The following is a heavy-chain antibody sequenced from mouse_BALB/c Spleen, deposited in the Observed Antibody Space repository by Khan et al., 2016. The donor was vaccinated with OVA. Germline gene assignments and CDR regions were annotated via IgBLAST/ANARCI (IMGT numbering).Heavy chain of an antibody. CDR3: ARDGSRYNYAMDY. D-gene: IGHD2-3*01. CDR1: GYSITSYYA. V-gene: IGHV3-2*02. Sequence: EVQLVQSGPGLVKPSQSLSLTCTATGYSITSYYAWNWIRQLPGNKLEWMGYISYSGSTNYNPALKSRISITRDTSKSPSFLQLNSVTTEDTATYYCARDGSRYNYAMDYWGQGTSVTVSS. CDR2: ISYSGST. J-gene: IGHJ4*01.